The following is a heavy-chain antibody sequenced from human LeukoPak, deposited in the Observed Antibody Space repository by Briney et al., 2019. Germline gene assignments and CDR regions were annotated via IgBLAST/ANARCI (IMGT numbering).Heavy chain of an antibody. Sequence: GGSLRLSCAASGFTFSSYAMSWVRQAPGKGLEWVSAISGSGGSIDYADSVKGRFTISRDNSKNTLYLQMNSLRAEDTAVYYCAKGPLCGGDCYSVDRLDYWGQGTLVTVSS. V-gene: IGHV3-23*01. D-gene: IGHD2-21*02. CDR1: GFTFSSYA. CDR3: AKGPLCGGDCYSVDRLDY. J-gene: IGHJ4*02. CDR2: ISGSGGSI.